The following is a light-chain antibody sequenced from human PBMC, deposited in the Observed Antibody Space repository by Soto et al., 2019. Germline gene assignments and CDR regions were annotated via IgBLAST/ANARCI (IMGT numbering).Light chain of an antibody. CDR2: DVT. J-gene: IGLJ2*01. V-gene: IGLV2-11*01. CDR3: CSYAGSYTHV. CDR1: SSDVGGYNY. Sequence: QSALTQPPSASGSPGQSVTISCTGTSSDVGGYNYVSWYQKHPGKAPKLMIYDVTKRLSGVPDRFSGSKSGSTASLTISGLRPEDEADYYCCSYAGSYTHVFGGGTKLTVL.